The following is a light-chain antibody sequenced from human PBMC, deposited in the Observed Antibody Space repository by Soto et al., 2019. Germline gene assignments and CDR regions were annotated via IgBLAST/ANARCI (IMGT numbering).Light chain of an antibody. J-gene: IGLJ2*01. Sequence: NFMLTQPHSVSESPGKTVTISCTGSSGSIASNYVQWYQQRPGSAPTTVIYEDNQRPXXXXXXXXGSIDSSSNSASLTISXXXXXXXADYYCQSYDSSNVVFGGGTKVTVL. CDR1: SGSIASNY. V-gene: IGLV6-57*02. CDR2: EDN. CDR3: QSYDSSNVV.